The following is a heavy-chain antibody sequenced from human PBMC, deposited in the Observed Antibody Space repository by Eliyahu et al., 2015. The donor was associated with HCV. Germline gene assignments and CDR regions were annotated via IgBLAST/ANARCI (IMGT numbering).Heavy chain of an antibody. D-gene: IGHD6-19*01. CDR3: ARDGIAVVYGMDV. CDR1: GFXFSTYG. Sequence: EVQLVESXGGLVQPGGXLRLSCAAXGFXFSTYGMSWVRQAPGKGLEWVSIISGDGETTYYADSVKGRFTISRDNSKNTLYLQMNSLRVEDSAIYYCARDGIAVVYGMDVWGQGTTVTVSS. J-gene: IGHJ6*02. CDR2: ISGDGETT. V-gene: IGHV3-23*04.